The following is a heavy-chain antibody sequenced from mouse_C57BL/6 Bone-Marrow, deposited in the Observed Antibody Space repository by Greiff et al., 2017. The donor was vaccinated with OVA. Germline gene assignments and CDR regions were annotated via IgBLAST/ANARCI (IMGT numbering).Heavy chain of an antibody. V-gene: IGHV1-61*01. J-gene: IGHJ4*01. CDR1: GYTFTSYW. Sequence: QVQLQQPGAELVRPGSSVKLSCKASGYTFTSYWMDWVKQRPGQGLEWIGNIYPSDSDTPYNQKFKDKATLTVDKSSSTAYMQLSSLTSEDSAVHYCARDWDAMDYWGQGTSVTVSS. CDR3: ARDWDAMDY. CDR2: IYPSDSDT. D-gene: IGHD4-1*01.